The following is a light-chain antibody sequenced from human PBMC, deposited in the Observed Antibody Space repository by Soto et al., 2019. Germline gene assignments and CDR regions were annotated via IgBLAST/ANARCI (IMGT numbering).Light chain of an antibody. V-gene: IGKV1-5*01. CDR3: QQFNTYST. CDR1: QNIITW. J-gene: IGKJ2*01. Sequence: DIQMTQSPSTLSASVGDRVTMTCRASQNIITWLAWYQQKPGKAPKLLIYDASNLGSGVPSRFSGSGSGTEFTLTISSLHPDDVATYYCQQFNTYSTFGQGTKLEIK. CDR2: DAS.